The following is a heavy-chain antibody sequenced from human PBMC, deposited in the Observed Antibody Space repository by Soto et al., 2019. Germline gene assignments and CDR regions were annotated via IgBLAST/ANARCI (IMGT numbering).Heavy chain of an antibody. J-gene: IGHJ5*02. CDR1: GGSLNRSSYF. D-gene: IGHD6-19*01. V-gene: IGHV4-39*01. CDR2: IYYSGST. Sequence: SETLSLPCSVSGGSLNRSSYFWGWVRQPPGKGLEWIGSIYYSGSTYYNPSLRSRVTISVDTSKNQFSLKLGSVTAADTAVFYCARHYSSGSRNWFDTWGQGTLVTVSS. CDR3: ARHYSSGSRNWFDT.